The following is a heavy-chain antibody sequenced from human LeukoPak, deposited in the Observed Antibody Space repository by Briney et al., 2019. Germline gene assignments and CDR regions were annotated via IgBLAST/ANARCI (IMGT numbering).Heavy chain of an antibody. D-gene: IGHD3-3*01. CDR1: GGSISSSSYY. CDR3: ARHVFAGYITIFGKRGVNWFDP. V-gene: IGHV4-39*01. Sequence: SETLSLTCTVSGGSISSSSYYWGWIRQPPGKGLEWIGSIYYSGSTYYNPSLKSRVTISVDTSKNQFSLKLSSVTAADTAVYYCARHVFAGYITIFGKRGVNWFDPWGQGTLVTVSS. J-gene: IGHJ5*02. CDR2: IYYSGST.